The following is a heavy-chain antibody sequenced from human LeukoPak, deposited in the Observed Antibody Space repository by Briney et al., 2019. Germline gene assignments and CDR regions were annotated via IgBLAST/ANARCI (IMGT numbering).Heavy chain of an antibody. J-gene: IGHJ6*03. CDR3: ARRGTWYYYMDV. D-gene: IGHD1-1*01. CDR2: IYYSGSI. CDR1: GGSISSSSYY. Sequence: PETLSLTCTLSGGSISSSSYYWGWIRQPPGKGLEWIVSIYYSGSIYYNPSLRSRVTISVDTSKNQFSLKLSSVTAADTAVYYCARRGTWYYYMDVWGKGTTVTISS. V-gene: IGHV4-39*01.